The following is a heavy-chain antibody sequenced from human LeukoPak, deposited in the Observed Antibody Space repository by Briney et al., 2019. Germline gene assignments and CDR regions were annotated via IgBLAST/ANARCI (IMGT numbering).Heavy chain of an antibody. CDR3: ARSRGLLLPEY. V-gene: IGHV3-74*01. Sequence: GGSLRLSCAASGFTFSTYWMHWVRQAPGKGLVWVSRINSDGGSTSYADSVKGRFTISRDNAKNTLDLQMNSLRAEDTAVYYRARSRGLLLPEYWGQGTLVTVSS. J-gene: IGHJ4*02. CDR2: INSDGGST. D-gene: IGHD3-3*01. CDR1: GFTFSTYW.